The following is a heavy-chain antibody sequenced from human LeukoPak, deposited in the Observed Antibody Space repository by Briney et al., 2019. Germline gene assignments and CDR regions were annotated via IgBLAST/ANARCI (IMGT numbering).Heavy chain of an antibody. CDR2: TSGSGGST. D-gene: IGHD6-13*01. J-gene: IGHJ4*02. Sequence: GGSLRLSCAASGFTFSSYAMSWVRQAPGKGLEWVSATSGSGGSTNYGDSVKGRFTISRDNSKNTLYLQMNSLRVEDTAVYFCAKNDRYSSSPRYYFDYWGQGTLVAVSS. CDR3: AKNDRYSSSPRYYFDY. CDR1: GFTFSSYA. V-gene: IGHV3-23*01.